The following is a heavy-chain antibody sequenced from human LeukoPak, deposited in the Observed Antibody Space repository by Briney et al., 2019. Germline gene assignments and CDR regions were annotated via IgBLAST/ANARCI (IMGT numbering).Heavy chain of an antibody. V-gene: IGHV3-30*03. J-gene: IGHJ4*02. CDR1: GFIFRDYW. CDR3: ATPWDSSGWEEGYFDY. Sequence: GGSLRLSCATSGFIFRDYWMSWVRQVPGKGLEWVAVISYDGSNKYYADSVKGRFTISRDNSKNTLYLQMNSLRAEDTAVYYCATPWDSSGWEEGYFDYWGQGTLVTVSS. CDR2: ISYDGSNK. D-gene: IGHD6-19*01.